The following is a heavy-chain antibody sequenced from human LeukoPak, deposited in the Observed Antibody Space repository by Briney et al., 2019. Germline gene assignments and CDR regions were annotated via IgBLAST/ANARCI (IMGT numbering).Heavy chain of an antibody. J-gene: IGHJ4*02. V-gene: IGHV3-23*01. CDR1: GFTFSSYA. Sequence: GGSLRLSCAASGFTFSSYAMSWVRQAPGKGLEWVSAISGSGGSTYYADSVKGRFTISRDNSKNTLYLQMDSLRAEDTAVYYCAKEYDSGGYGANFDYWGQGTLVTVSS. CDR2: ISGSGGST. D-gene: IGHD3-10*01. CDR3: AKEYDSGGYGANFDY.